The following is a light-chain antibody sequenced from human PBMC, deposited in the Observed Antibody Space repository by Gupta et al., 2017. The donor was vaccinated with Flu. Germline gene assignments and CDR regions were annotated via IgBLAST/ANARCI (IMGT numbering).Light chain of an antibody. CDR2: KSS. CDR3: RQATLLAT. V-gene: IGKV2-24*01. CDR1: QSLVHSDGNTY. Sequence: PVPLGQAAAISCRSSQSLVHSDGNTYLNWLQQRPGQPPRLLIYKSSNRFSGVTVRFSGSGAGKDFTLKISRVEDEDVGVYYCRQATLLATFGQGTKLEI. J-gene: IGKJ2*01.